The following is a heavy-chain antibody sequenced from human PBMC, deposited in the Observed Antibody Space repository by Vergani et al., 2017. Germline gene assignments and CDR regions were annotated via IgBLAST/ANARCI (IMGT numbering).Heavy chain of an antibody. CDR1: GFTFSSLA. D-gene: IGHD5-24*01. CDR3: GRGSDNYN. CDR2: IKNTGDST. V-gene: IGHV3-23*01. Sequence: EVQLLQSEGAVVQPGGSLRLSFVASGFTFSSLARGWVPQGHGPGLEWVSIIKNTGDSTHYADSVKGRFTISRENSNNTLYLQMNSLRVEETAVYYCGRGSDNYNWGQGTLVTVSS. J-gene: IGHJ4*02.